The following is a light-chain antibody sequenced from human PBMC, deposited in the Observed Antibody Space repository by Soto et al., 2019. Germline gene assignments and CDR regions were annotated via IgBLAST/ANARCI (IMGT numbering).Light chain of an antibody. V-gene: IGKV3-15*01. J-gene: IGKJ1*01. CDR1: QSVSSN. CDR2: GAS. Sequence: EIVMTQSPATLSVSPGERATLSCRASQSVSSNLAWYQHKPGQAPRLLIYGASTRATGIPARFSGSGSGTEFILTISSLQAEDVAVYYCQQYYSTPRTFGQGTKVDI. CDR3: QQYYSTPRT.